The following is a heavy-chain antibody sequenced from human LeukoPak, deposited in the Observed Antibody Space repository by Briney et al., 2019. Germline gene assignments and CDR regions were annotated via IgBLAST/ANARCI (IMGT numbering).Heavy chain of an antibody. CDR2: IKRKTDGGTT. CDR3: TTTNYYDSSGYYPDY. CDR1: GFTFSNAW. V-gene: IGHV3-15*01. D-gene: IGHD3-22*01. Sequence: GGSLRLSCAASGFTFSNAWMSWVRQAPGKGLEWVGRIKRKTDGGTTDYAAPVKGRFTISRDDSKNTLYLQMNSLKTEDTAVYYCTTTNYYDSSGYYPDYWGQGTLVTVSS. J-gene: IGHJ4*02.